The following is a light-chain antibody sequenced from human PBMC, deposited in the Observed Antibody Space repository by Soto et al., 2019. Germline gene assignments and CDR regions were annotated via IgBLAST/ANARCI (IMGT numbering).Light chain of an antibody. V-gene: IGKV1-5*01. Sequence: DIQMIQSPSALSASVGDRVTITRRASQGISRRLAWYQQKPGKAPKLLIYDASSLESGVPAGFSGSGSGTQFTLTISSLQPDDFATYYCQQYNSYPWTFGQGTKV. CDR3: QQYNSYPWT. CDR2: DAS. J-gene: IGKJ1*01. CDR1: QGISRR.